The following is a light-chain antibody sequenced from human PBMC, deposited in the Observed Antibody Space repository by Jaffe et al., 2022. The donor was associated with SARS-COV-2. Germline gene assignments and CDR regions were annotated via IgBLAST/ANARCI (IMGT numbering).Light chain of an antibody. J-gene: IGKJ1*01. V-gene: IGKV4-1*01. CDR2: WAS. Sequence: DIVMTQSPDSLAVSLGERATINCRSSQSVLDSSINKNSLGWYQQKPGQPPKLLIYWASTRESGVPDRFSGSGSGTDFTLTISSLQAEDVAVYYCQQYYSTPTWTFGQGTKVEIK. CDR3: QQYYSTPTWT. CDR1: QSVLDSSINKNS.